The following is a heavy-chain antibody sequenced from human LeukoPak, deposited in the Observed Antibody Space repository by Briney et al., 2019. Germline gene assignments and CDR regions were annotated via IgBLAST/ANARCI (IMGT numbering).Heavy chain of an antibody. J-gene: IGHJ4*02. CDR3: ARDNYGGVDY. CDR1: GVTFTNAW. D-gene: IGHD4-23*01. CDR2: INSDGSST. V-gene: IGHV3-74*01. Sequence: GGSLRLSCAASGVTFTNAWMSWVGQAPGKGLVWVSRINSDGSSTSYADSVKGRFTISRDNAKNTLYLQMNSLRAEDTAVYHCARDNYGGVDYWGQGTLVTVSS.